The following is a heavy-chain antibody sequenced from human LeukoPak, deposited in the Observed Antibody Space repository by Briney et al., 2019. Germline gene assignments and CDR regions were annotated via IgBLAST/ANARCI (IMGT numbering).Heavy chain of an antibody. CDR2: ISSSSSYI. J-gene: IGHJ4*02. V-gene: IGHV3-21*01. D-gene: IGHD3-22*01. Sequence: GGSLRLSCAASGFTFSSYSMNWVRQAPGKGPEWVSSISSSSSYIYYADSVKGRFTISRDNAKNSLYLQMNSLRAEDTAVYYCARDANYYDSSGTLGYWGQGTLVTVSS. CDR1: GFTFSSYS. CDR3: ARDANYYDSSGTLGY.